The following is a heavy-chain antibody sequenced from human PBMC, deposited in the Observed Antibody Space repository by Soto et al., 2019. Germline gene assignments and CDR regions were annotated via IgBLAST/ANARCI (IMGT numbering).Heavy chain of an antibody. CDR3: VRDSHGDY. CDR2: IDHDGPT. Sequence: EVQLVESGGGLVQPGGSLRLSCAGSGFIFSNYWMHWVRQAPGKGLEWVSRIDHDGPTDYAASVRGRFTISRDNAVNTLYLQMNSLRPEDTAVYYCVRDSHGDYWGQGTLVTVSS. J-gene: IGHJ4*02. V-gene: IGHV3-74*01. CDR1: GFIFSNYW.